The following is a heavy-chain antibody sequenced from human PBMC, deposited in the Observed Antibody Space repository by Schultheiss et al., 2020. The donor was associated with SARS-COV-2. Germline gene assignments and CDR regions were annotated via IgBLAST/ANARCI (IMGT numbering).Heavy chain of an antibody. J-gene: IGHJ6*02. D-gene: IGHD6-13*01. Sequence: GGSLRLSCSASGFTFSNHVMHWVRQAPGKGLEWVANIKQDGSEKYYVDSVKGRFTISRDNAKNSLYLQMNSLRAEDTAVYYCARGLVVAAAGTYYYYGMDVWGQGTTVTVSS. V-gene: IGHV3-7*01. CDR1: GFTFSNHV. CDR3: ARGLVVAAAGTYYYYGMDV. CDR2: IKQDGSEK.